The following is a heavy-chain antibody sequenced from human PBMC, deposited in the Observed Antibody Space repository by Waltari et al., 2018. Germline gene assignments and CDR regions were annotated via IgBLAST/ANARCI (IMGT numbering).Heavy chain of an antibody. D-gene: IGHD7-27*01. CDR1: GFTFSNYK. V-gene: IGHV3-21*01. Sequence: EEQLVESGGGLVKPGGSLRLSCTGSGFTFSNYKMNWVRQAPGKGLEGVSSISNTSTYPHYADSVKGRFTISRDNAKNSLFLQMNSLTTEDTAVYYCATGGWGFYFDYWGQGTLLTVSS. CDR3: ATGGWGFYFDY. CDR2: ISNTSTYP. J-gene: IGHJ4*02.